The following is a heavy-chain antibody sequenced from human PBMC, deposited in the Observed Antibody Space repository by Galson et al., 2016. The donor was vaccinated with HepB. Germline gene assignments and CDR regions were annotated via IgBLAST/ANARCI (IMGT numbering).Heavy chain of an antibody. V-gene: IGHV3-30*04. D-gene: IGHD3-10*01. CDR3: ARDRGGGSGSYYNDYYFDY. CDR1: GFTFSSYA. J-gene: IGHJ4*02. CDR2: ISYDGRNK. Sequence: SLRLSCAASGFTFSSYAMHWVRQAPGKGLEWVAVISYDGRNKYYTDSVKGRFTISRDYSKNTLYLQMNSLRAEDTAVYYCARDRGGGSGSYYNDYYFDYWGQGTLVTVSS.